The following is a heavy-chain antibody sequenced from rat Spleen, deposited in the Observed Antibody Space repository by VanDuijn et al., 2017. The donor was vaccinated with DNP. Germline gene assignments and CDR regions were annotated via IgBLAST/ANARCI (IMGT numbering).Heavy chain of an antibody. J-gene: IGHJ3*01. CDR2: ISYSGRT. D-gene: IGHD4-2*01. V-gene: IGHV3-1*01. Sequence: VQLQESGSGLVKPSQSLSLTCSVTGYSITNNYWGWIRQFPGNKVEYIGHISYSGRTNYNPSLKSRISITRDTSKNQFFLQLNSVTTEDTATYYCASGGAGIWFAYWGQGTLVTVSS. CDR3: ASGGAGIWFAY. CDR1: GYSITNNY.